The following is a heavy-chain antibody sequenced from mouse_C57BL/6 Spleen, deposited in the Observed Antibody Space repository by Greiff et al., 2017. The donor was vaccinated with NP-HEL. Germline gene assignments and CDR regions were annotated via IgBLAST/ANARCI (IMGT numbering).Heavy chain of an antibody. Sequence: EVQRVESGGGLVKPGGSLKLSCAASGFTFSDYGMHWVRQAPEKGLEWVAYISSGSSTIYYADTVKGRFTISRDNAKNTMFLQMTSLRSEDTAMYYCAYYYGSSPYYYAMDYWGQGTSVTVSS. V-gene: IGHV5-17*01. CDR1: GFTFSDYG. CDR2: ISSGSSTI. CDR3: AYYYGSSPYYYAMDY. J-gene: IGHJ4*01. D-gene: IGHD1-1*01.